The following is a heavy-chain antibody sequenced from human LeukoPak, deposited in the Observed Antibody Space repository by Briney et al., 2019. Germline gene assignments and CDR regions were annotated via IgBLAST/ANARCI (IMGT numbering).Heavy chain of an antibody. D-gene: IGHD4-17*01. J-gene: IGHJ4*02. CDR2: ISGDGGSA. Sequence: GGSLRLSCAASGFNFHDYAMHWVRQAPGKGLEWVSLISGDGGSAYYADSMKGRFTISRDYSKDSLYLQMNSLRTEDTALYYCAKDYNPLYGDHPDYWGQGTLVTVSS. V-gene: IGHV3-43*02. CDR1: GFNFHDYA. CDR3: AKDYNPLYGDHPDY.